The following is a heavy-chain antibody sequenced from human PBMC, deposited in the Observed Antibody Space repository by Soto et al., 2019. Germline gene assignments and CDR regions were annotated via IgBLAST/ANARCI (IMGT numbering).Heavy chain of an antibody. V-gene: IGHV3-33*01. CDR1: GFTFSNYG. D-gene: IGHD2-2*01. CDR3: ARDVDTSSHYGWFDP. J-gene: IGHJ5*02. Sequence: QVQLVESGGGVVQPERSLRLSCVASGFTFSNYGIHWVRQAPGKGLEWVAVIWSDGSRTYYADSVKGRFTISRDTSKNTVYLQMNSLRPEDTAMYHGARDVDTSSHYGWFDPWGQGTLVTVAS. CDR2: IWSDGSRT.